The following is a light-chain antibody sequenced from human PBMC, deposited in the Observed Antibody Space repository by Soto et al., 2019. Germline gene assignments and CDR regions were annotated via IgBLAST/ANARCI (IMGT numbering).Light chain of an antibody. CDR2: DVS. V-gene: IGLV2-11*01. CDR1: SRDVGAYNY. J-gene: IGLJ2*01. CDR3: CASAGSSTGI. Sequence: QLVLTHPRSVYGSPGQSVTISCTGTSRDVGAYNYISWYQQHPGKAPKLIIYDVSKWPSGVPDRFSGSKSGNTASLTISGLQAEDEADYYCCASAGSSTGIFGGGTKLTVL.